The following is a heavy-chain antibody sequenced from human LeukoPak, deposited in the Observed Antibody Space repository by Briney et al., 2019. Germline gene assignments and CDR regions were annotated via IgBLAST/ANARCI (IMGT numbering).Heavy chain of an antibody. Sequence: ASVKVSCKASGYTFTSYGISWVRQAPGQGLEWMGLISAYNGNTNYAQKLQGRVTMTTDTSTSTAYMELRSLRSDDTAVYYCAREMGYSSSWYPAYWGQGTLVTVSS. J-gene: IGHJ4*02. CDR2: ISAYNGNT. V-gene: IGHV1-18*04. CDR3: AREMGYSSSWYPAY. CDR1: GYTFTSYG. D-gene: IGHD6-13*01.